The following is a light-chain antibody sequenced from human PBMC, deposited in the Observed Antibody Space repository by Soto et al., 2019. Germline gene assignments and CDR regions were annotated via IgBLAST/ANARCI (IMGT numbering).Light chain of an antibody. J-gene: IGLJ3*02. CDR3: SSYVSSSTVV. CDR2: GVN. CDR1: VSDIGGYYY. Sequence: QSALTQPASVSGSPGQSITISCTGTVSDIGGYYYVSWYQHHPGKAPQLLIYGVNNRPSGVSSRFSGSKSGNTASLAISGLQAEDEADYYCSSYVSSSTVVFGGGTQLTVL. V-gene: IGLV2-14*01.